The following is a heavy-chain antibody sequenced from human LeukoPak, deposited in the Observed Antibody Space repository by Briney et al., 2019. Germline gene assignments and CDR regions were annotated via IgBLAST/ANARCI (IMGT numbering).Heavy chain of an antibody. V-gene: IGHV3-21*01. Sequence: GGSLRLTCAAFGFTFSSYTMNWVRQAPGKGLEWVSSISSSSSYIYYADSVKGRFTISRDNAKNSLYLQMNSLRAEDTAVYYCARDTELSPTFFNYWGQGTLVTVSS. CDR3: ARDTELSPTFFNY. CDR2: ISSSSSYI. J-gene: IGHJ4*02. D-gene: IGHD1-26*01. CDR1: GFTFSSYT.